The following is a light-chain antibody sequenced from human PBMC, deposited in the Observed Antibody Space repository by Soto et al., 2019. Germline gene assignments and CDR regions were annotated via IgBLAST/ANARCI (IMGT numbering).Light chain of an antibody. CDR3: QQYHNLWT. J-gene: IGKJ1*01. CDR2: RAS. V-gene: IGKV3-15*01. Sequence: EIVMTQSPAPLSVSPGERATLSCTASHYIYSNVAWFQQRPGQAPRLLIYRASTRATGTPARFSGSGSGTEFTLTITSLQSEDFALYDCQQYHNLWTFGQGTEVEIK. CDR1: HYIYSN.